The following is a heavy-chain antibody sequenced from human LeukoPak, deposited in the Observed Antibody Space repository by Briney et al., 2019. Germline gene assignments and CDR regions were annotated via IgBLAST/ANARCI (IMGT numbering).Heavy chain of an antibody. Sequence: ASVKVSCKASGYTFTGYYMRWVRQAPGQGLEWMGWINPNSGGTNYAQKFQGRVTMTRDTSISTAYMELSRLRSDDTAVYYCARLDYWRLWFDPWGQGTLVTVSS. CDR1: GYTFTGYY. V-gene: IGHV1-2*02. D-gene: IGHD3-3*01. CDR2: INPNSGGT. J-gene: IGHJ5*02. CDR3: ARLDYWRLWFDP.